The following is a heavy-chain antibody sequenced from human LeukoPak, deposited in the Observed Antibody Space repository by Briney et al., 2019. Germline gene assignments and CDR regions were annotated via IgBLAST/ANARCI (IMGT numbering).Heavy chain of an antibody. CDR3: AKDALPGVSGSPLGWFDP. V-gene: IGHV3-23*01. J-gene: IGHJ5*02. CDR2: NSGVGDST. D-gene: IGHD1-26*01. CDR1: GFMFSSYA. Sequence: GGSLRLSCAASGFMFSSYAMNWVRQAPGRGLEWVSSNSGVGDSTYYADSVKGRFTISRDNSKNTLYLQMNSLRAEDTAVYYCAKDALPGVSGSPLGWFDPWSQGTLVTVSS.